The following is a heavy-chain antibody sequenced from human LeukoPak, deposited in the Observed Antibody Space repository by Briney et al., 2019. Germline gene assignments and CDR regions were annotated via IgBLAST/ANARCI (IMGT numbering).Heavy chain of an antibody. CDR1: GGSISSGSYY. D-gene: IGHD3-10*01. CDR2: IYTSGST. Sequence: PSETLSLTCTVSGGSISSGSYYWSWIRQPAGKGLEWIGRIYTSGSTNYNPSLKSRVTISVDTSKNQFSLKLSSVTAADTAVYYCARDRQGSGSYYYYYYYMDVWGKGTTVTISS. J-gene: IGHJ6*03. CDR3: ARDRQGSGSYYYYYYYMDV. V-gene: IGHV4-61*02.